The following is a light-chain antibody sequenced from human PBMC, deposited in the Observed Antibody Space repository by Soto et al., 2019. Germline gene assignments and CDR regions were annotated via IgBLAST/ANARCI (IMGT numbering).Light chain of an antibody. J-gene: IGKJ2*01. V-gene: IGKV1-5*03. Sequence: DIRMTQSPSTLSASVGDRVTITCRASKSISSWLAWYQQKPGKAPKLLIYKASSLESGVPSRFSGSGSGTEFTLTISSLQPDDFATYYCQQYNSYPYTFGQGTKLEIK. CDR2: KAS. CDR1: KSISSW. CDR3: QQYNSYPYT.